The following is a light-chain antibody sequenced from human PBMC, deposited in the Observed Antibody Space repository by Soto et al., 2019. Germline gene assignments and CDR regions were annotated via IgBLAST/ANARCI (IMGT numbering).Light chain of an antibody. CDR1: KLGDKY. J-gene: IGLJ2*01. V-gene: IGLV3-1*01. CDR3: QAWDSGVV. CDR2: QDS. Sequence: SYELTQRPSVSVSPGQTASITCSGDKLGDKYACWYQQKPGQSPVLVIYQDSKRPSGIPERFSGSNSGNTATLTISGTQAIDEADYYCQAWDSGVVFGGGTKLTVL.